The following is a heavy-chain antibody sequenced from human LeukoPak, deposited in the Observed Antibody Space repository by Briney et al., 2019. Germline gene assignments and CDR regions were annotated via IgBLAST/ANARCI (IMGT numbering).Heavy chain of an antibody. J-gene: IGHJ4*02. CDR2: INHSGYT. D-gene: IGHD3-10*01. CDR1: GGSISSSNW. CDR3: ARLGSRVV. V-gene: IGHV4-4*02. Sequence: SETLSLTCAVSGGSISSSNWWSWVRQPPGKGLEWIGEINHSGYTNYNPSLKSRVTMSVDTSKNQFSLKLNSMTAADTAVDYCARLGSRVVWGQGTLVIVSS.